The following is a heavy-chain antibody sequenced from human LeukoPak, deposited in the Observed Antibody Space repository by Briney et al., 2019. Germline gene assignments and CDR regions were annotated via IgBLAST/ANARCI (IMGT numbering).Heavy chain of an antibody. J-gene: IGHJ3*02. CDR3: ASQDSNNAFEI. V-gene: IGHV3-7*01. CDR1: GFTFSSYG. D-gene: IGHD3-22*01. Sequence: PGGSLRLSCAASGFTFSSYGMHWVRQAPGKGLEWVANIKKDGSEKIYGDSVKGRLTISRDNAKSSLFLQMNSLRPEDTAVYYCASQDSNNAFEIWGQGTKVTVSS. CDR2: IKKDGSEK.